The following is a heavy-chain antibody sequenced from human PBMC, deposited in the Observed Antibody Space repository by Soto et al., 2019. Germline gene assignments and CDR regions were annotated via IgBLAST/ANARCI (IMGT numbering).Heavy chain of an antibody. V-gene: IGHV3-15*01. Sequence: EVQLVESGGDLVKPGGCLRLSCVASGITFINAWMSWVRQVPGKGLEWVGRIKNRADGGTADYAAPVRGRFTISRDVSRNKLFLQMNSLEPEDTAVYYCTTDPGDYEDFWGQGTLVTVSS. CDR2: IKNRADGGTA. J-gene: IGHJ4*02. CDR3: TTDPGDYEDF. D-gene: IGHD4-17*01. CDR1: GITFINAW.